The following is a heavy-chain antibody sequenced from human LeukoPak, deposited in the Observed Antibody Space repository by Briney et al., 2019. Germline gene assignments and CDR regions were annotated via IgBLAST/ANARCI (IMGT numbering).Heavy chain of an antibody. V-gene: IGHV4-34*01. Sequence: SETLSLTCAVYGGSFSGYYWSWIRQPPGKGLEWIGEINHSGSTNYNPSLKSRVTISVDTSKNQFSLKLSSVTAADTAVYYCARQFGRIVVVPAAIGYNWFDPWGQGTLVTVSS. CDR1: GGSFSGYY. CDR2: INHSGST. D-gene: IGHD2-2*01. CDR3: ARQFGRIVVVPAAIGYNWFDP. J-gene: IGHJ5*02.